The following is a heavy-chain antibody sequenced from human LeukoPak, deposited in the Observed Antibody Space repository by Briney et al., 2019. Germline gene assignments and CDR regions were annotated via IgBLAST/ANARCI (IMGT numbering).Heavy chain of an antibody. CDR1: GGSLSPYY. CDR3: ARYGGTYFDT. Sequence: SETLSLTCTVSGGSLSPYYWSWIRQPPGKGLEWIGYIQYSGSTSYNPSLKSRVTISVGTSKNQFSLKLPSVTAADSAVYSCARYGGTYFDTWGQGTMVTVSS. J-gene: IGHJ3*02. CDR2: IQYSGST. D-gene: IGHD3-10*01. V-gene: IGHV4-59*08.